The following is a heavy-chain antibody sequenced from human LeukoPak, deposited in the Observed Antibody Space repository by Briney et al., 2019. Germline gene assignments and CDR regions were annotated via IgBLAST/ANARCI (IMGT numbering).Heavy chain of an antibody. CDR3: ARGYWGNYYYYYMDV. D-gene: IGHD2-15*01. CDR2: IIPIFGTA. J-gene: IGHJ6*03. V-gene: IGHV1-69*05. CDR1: GGTFSSYA. Sequence: ASVKVSCKASGGTFSSYAISWVRQAPGQGLEWMGGIIPIFGTANYAQKFQGRVTITTDESTSTAYMELSSLRSEDTAVYYCARGYWGNYYYYYMDVWGKGTTVTVSS.